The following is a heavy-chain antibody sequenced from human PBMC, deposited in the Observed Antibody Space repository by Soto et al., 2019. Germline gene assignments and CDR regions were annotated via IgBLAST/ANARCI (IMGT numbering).Heavy chain of an antibody. CDR3: ARDMDTYGYGLFNY. D-gene: IGHD5-18*01. CDR1: GFIFSNFW. V-gene: IGHV3-7*04. Sequence: EVQLVESGGGLVQPGGSLRLSCAASGFIFSNFWMSWVRQAPGKGLEWVANIKEDGSEKHSTDSVKGRFTISRDNAKNSLYLQMNSLRPEYTAVYYCARDMDTYGYGLFNYWGQGTLVTVSS. CDR2: IKEDGSEK. J-gene: IGHJ4*02.